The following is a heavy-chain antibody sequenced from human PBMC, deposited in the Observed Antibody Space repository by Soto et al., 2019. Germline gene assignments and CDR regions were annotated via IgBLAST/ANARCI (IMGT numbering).Heavy chain of an antibody. J-gene: IGHJ6*03. V-gene: IGHV1-58*02. CDR3: AADPALGSGSSYYYYYMDV. CDR1: GFTFTSSA. D-gene: IGHD3-10*01. Sequence: ASVKVSCKASGFTFTSSAMQWVRQARGQRLEWIGWIVVGSGNTNYAQKFQERVTITRDMSTSTAYMELSSLRSEDTAVYYCAADPALGSGSSYYYYYMDVWGKGTTVTVSS. CDR2: IVVGSGNT.